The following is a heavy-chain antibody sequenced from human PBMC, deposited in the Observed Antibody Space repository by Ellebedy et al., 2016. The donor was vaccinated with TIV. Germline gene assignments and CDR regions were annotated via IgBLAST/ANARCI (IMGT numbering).Heavy chain of an antibody. D-gene: IGHD5-12*01. CDR2: VWHDGISN. J-gene: IGHJ4*02. CDR3: ARGEYSGYAPPGY. CDR1: GFTFSGYA. V-gene: IGHV3-33*01. Sequence: GESLKISCAASGFTFSGYAMHWVRQAPGKGLEWVAVVWHDGISNDYVDSVKGRFTISRDNSKNTLYLQMNSLRADDTAVYYCARGEYSGYAPPGYWGQGTLVTVSS.